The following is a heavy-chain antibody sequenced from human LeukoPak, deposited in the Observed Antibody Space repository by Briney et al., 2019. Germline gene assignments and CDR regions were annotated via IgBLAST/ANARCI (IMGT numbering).Heavy chain of an antibody. J-gene: IGHJ6*02. V-gene: IGHV3-NL1*01. Sequence: GGSLRLSCAASGFILNDYGMHWVRQAPGKGLEWVSAISGSGGSTYYADSVKGRFTISRDNSKNTLYLQMNSLRAEDTAVYYCAKADSSSWYYYYYYGMDVWGQGTTVTVSS. CDR1: GFILNDYG. CDR3: AKADSSSWYYYYYYGMDV. D-gene: IGHD6-13*01. CDR2: ISGSGGST.